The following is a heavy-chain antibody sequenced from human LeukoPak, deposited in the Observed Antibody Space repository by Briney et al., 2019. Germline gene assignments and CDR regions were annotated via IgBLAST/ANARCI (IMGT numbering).Heavy chain of an antibody. CDR1: GFPFSTYW. D-gene: IGHD3-10*01. V-gene: IGHV3-53*01. CDR2: IYSGGST. J-gene: IGHJ4*02. Sequence: PGGSLRLSCAASGFPFSTYWMHWVRQAPGKGLEWVSVIYSGGSTYYADSVKGRFTISRDNSKSTLYIQMNSLRAEDTAVYYCARAKPKNMVRGLIMRRESRYYFDYWGQGTLVTVSS. CDR3: ARAKPKNMVRGLIMRRESRYYFDY.